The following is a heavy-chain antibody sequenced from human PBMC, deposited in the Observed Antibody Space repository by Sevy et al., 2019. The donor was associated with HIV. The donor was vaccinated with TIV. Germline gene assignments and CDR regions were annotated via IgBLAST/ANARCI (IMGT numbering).Heavy chain of an antibody. CDR3: ASRSGSYSTGFDY. CDR1: GYSFTSYW. Sequence: GESLKISCKGSGYSFTSYWIGWVRQMPWKGLEWMGIIYPGHSDTRYSPSFQGQVTISADKSISTAYLQWSSLKASDTAMYYYASRSGSYSTGFDYWGQGTLVTVSS. J-gene: IGHJ4*02. V-gene: IGHV5-51*01. D-gene: IGHD1-26*01. CDR2: IYPGHSDT.